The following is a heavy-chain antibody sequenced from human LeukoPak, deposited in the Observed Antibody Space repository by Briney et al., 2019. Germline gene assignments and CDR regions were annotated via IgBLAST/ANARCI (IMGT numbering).Heavy chain of an antibody. D-gene: IGHD6-25*01. CDR1: GYTFTSYD. Sequence: ASVKVSCKASGYTFTSYDINWVRQATGQGLEWMGWMNPNSGNTGYAQKFQGRVTMTRNTSISTAYMELSSLRSEDTAVYYCARGSSTPLSSIAAVYYGMDVWGQGTTVTVSS. CDR2: MNPNSGNT. CDR3: ARGSSTPLSSIAAVYYGMDV. J-gene: IGHJ6*02. V-gene: IGHV1-8*01.